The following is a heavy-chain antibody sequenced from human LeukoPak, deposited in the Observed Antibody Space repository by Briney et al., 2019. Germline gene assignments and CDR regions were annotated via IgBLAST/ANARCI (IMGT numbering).Heavy chain of an antibody. J-gene: IGHJ4*02. CDR1: GFIISDYA. CDR3: VKDLYKGDSASWYFFHY. Sequence: GGSLRLSCSASGFIISDYAMHWARQAPGKGLEYVSGISANGGSTYYADSVKGRFTISRDTSKNTLYLQMSSLRAEDTAIYYCVKDLYKGDSASWYFFHYWGQGTLVTVSS. D-gene: IGHD6-13*01. CDR2: ISANGGST. V-gene: IGHV3-64D*06.